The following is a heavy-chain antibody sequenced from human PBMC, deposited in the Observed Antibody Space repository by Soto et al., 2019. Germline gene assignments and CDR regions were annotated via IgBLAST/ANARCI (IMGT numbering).Heavy chain of an antibody. J-gene: IGHJ5*02. CDR1: GYTFTSYG. CDR3: ARFPEDIVVVPTRSWFDP. V-gene: IGHV1-18*04. CDR2: ISAYNGNT. Sequence: ASVKVSCKASGYTFTSYGISWVRQAPGQGLEWMGWISAYNGNTNYAQKLQGRVTMTTDTSTSTAYMELRSLRSDDTAVYYCARFPEDIVVVPTRSWFDPWGQGTLVTVSS. D-gene: IGHD2-2*01.